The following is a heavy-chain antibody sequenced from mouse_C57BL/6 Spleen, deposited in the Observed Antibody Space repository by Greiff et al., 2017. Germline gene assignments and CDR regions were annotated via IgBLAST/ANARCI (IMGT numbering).Heavy chain of an antibody. V-gene: IGHV1-63*01. D-gene: IGHD1-1*01. CDR1: GYTFTNYW. CDR2: IYPGGGYT. J-gene: IGHJ4*01. CDR3: AREVYYGSSPYYYAMDY. Sequence: VKLMESGAELVRPGTSVKMSCKASGYTFTNYWIGWAKQRPGHGLEWIGDIYPGGGYTKYNEKFKGKATLTADKSSSTAYMQFSSLTSEDSAIYYCAREVYYGSSPYYYAMDYWGQGTSVTVSS.